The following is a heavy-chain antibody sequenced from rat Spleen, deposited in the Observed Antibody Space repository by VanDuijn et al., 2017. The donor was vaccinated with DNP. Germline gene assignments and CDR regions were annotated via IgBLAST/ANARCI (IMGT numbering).Heavy chain of an antibody. CDR2: IWGDGGT. CDR3: YNNYFDY. Sequence: QVQMKETGPGLVQTTQTLSVTCTVSGFSLTSFGVHWVRQAPGKGLEWMGIIWGDGGTNYNSALKSRLSISRDTSKSQVFLTMNSLQTDDTAVYYCYNNYFDYWGQGVMVTVSS. D-gene: IGHD1-10*01. CDR1: GFSLTSFG. J-gene: IGHJ2*01. V-gene: IGHV2-77*01.